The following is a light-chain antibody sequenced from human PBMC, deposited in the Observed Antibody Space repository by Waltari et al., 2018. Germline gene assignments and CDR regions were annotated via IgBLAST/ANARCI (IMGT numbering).Light chain of an antibody. J-gene: IGLJ2*01. CDR1: NLGNRF. Sequence: SYDLTQPLSVSVSPGQTATITCSAANLGNRFVSWYQQKAGQSPLLVMFQDDKRPSGIPERFSGSNSGNTATLTISGTEAMDEADYYCQAWAGTAVIFGGGTNLTVL. CDR3: QAWAGTAVI. CDR2: QDD. V-gene: IGLV3-1*01.